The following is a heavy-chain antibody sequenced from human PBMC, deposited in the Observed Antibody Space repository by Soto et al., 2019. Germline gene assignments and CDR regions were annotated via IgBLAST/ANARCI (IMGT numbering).Heavy chain of an antibody. V-gene: IGHV3-48*03. J-gene: IGHJ6*02. CDR1: GLIFSNYE. D-gene: IGHD1-26*01. CDR2: IGSGGSPI. CDR3: ARFPIEVDYYYYYAMDV. Sequence: EVQLVESGGTLVQPGGSLRLSCVASGLIFSNYEMNWVRQAPGKGLEWLSYIGSGGSPIYYADSVKGRFTISRDNAKNSLSLQMNSLRAEDTAVYYCARFPIEVDYYYYYAMDVWGQGTTVTVSS.